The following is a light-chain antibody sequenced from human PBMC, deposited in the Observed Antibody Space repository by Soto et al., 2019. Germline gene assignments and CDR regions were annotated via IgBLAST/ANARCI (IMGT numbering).Light chain of an antibody. CDR1: QDISTS. V-gene: IGKV1-27*01. J-gene: IGKJ1*01. CDR3: QHSYGTPRT. Sequence: DMQMTQPPSPLSASVGDRVTITCRASQDISTSLAWYQQKPGKVPNLLIYGASTLQSGVPSRFSGSGSGTDFTLTITSLQPEDSATYYCQHSYGTPRTFGQGTKVDIK. CDR2: GAS.